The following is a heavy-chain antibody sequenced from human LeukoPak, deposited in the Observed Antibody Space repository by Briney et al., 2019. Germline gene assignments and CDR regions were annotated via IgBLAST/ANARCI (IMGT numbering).Heavy chain of an antibody. CDR2: ISSSSSYI. CDR3: ARSLGRDMEDY. D-gene: IGHD2-15*01. J-gene: IGHJ4*02. CDR1: GFTFSSYW. Sequence: GGSLRLSCAASGFTFSSYWMSWVRQAPGKGLEWVSSISSSSSYIYYADSVKGRFTISRDNAKNSLYLQMNSLRAEDTAVYYCARSLGRDMEDYWGQGTLVTVSS. V-gene: IGHV3-21*01.